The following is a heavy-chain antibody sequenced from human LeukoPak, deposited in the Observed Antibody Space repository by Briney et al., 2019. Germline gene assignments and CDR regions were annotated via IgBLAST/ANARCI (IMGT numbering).Heavy chain of an antibody. Sequence: AGGSLRLSCAASGFTFSSYSMNWVRQAPGKGLEWVGFIRSKAYGGTTEYAASVKGRFTISRDDSKSIAYLQMNSLKTEDTAVYYCTRSYYGYSGYDFSYWGQGTLVTVSS. CDR1: GFTFSSYS. J-gene: IGHJ4*02. CDR2: IRSKAYGGTT. V-gene: IGHV3-49*04. CDR3: TRSYYGYSGYDFSY. D-gene: IGHD5-12*01.